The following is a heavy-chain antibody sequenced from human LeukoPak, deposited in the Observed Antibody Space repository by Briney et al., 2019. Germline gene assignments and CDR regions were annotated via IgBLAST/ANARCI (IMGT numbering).Heavy chain of an antibody. CDR2: INHSGST. D-gene: IGHD6-13*01. V-gene: IGHV4-34*01. J-gene: IGHJ5*02. CDR1: GGSFSGYH. Sequence: SETLSLTCAVYGGSFSGYHWSWIRQPPGKGLEWIGEINHSGSTNYNPSLKSRVTISVDTSKNQFSLKLSSVTAADTAVYYCARGPTVYSSSWYNWFDPWGQGTLVTVSS. CDR3: ARGPTVYSSSWYNWFDP.